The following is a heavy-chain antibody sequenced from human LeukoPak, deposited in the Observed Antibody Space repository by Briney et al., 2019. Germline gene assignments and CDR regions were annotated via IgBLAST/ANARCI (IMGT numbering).Heavy chain of an antibody. J-gene: IGHJ4*02. Sequence: GGSLRLSCAASGFTFDDYGMSWVRQAPGKGLEWVSGINWNGGSTGYADSVKGRFTISRDNAKDSLYLQMNSLRAEDTALYYCARATHYYESSGYDYWGQGTLVTVSS. V-gene: IGHV3-20*04. CDR3: ARATHYYESSGYDY. CDR2: INWNGGST. CDR1: GFTFDDYG. D-gene: IGHD3-22*01.